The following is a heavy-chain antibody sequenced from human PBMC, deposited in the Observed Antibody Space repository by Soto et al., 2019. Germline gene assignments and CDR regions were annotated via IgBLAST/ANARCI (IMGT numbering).Heavy chain of an antibody. J-gene: IGHJ3*01. CDR3: ETLLDAFDL. CDR1: GFTFSTYV. Sequence: GGSLRLSCAASGFTFSTYVMHWVRQAPGKGLEWVAVTWYDESNKYYAESVKGRFTVSRDNSKNTLYLQMNSLRAEDTALYYCETLLDAFDLWGQGTMVTVSS. V-gene: IGHV3-33*01. CDR2: TWYDESNK.